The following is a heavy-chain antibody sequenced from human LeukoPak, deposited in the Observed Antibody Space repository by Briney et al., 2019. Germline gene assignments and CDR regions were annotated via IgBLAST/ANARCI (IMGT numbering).Heavy chain of an antibody. CDR3: ARPEEGNGMDV. V-gene: IGHV5-51*01. CDR2: IYPGDSDT. CDR1: GYSFTRYW. Sequence: GESLKISCKGSGYSFTRYWIGWVRQMPGKGLEWMGIIYPGDSDTRYSPSLQGQVTISADKSISTAYLQWRSLKASDTAMYYCARPEEGNGMDVWGQGTTVTVSS. J-gene: IGHJ6*02.